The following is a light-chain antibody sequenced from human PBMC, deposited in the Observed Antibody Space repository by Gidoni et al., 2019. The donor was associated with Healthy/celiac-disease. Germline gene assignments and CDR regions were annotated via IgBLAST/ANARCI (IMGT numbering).Light chain of an antibody. Sequence: DIVMTQSPDSLAVSLGERATINCKSSQSVLYSPNHKNYLAWYQQKPGQPPKRLIYWASTRESGVPDRFSGSGSRTDFTLTISSLQAEDVAVYYCQQYYSTLLTFGGGTKVEIK. V-gene: IGKV4-1*01. J-gene: IGKJ4*01. CDR1: QSVLYSPNHKNY. CDR3: QQYYSTLLT. CDR2: WAS.